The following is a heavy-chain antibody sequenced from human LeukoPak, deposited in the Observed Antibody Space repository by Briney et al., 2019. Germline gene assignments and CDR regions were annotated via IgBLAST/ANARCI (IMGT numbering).Heavy chain of an antibody. J-gene: IGHJ6*03. CDR2: IWYDGSNK. CDR1: GFTFSSYG. Sequence: PGRSLRLSCAASGFTFSSYGMHWVRQAPGKGLEWVAVIWYDGSNKYYADSVKGRFTISRDKSNNTLYLQMNSLRAEDTAVYYCAKDGIYSLYYYYYYMDVWGKGTTVTVSS. CDR3: AKDGIYSLYYYYYYMDV. V-gene: IGHV3-33*03. D-gene: IGHD1-14*01.